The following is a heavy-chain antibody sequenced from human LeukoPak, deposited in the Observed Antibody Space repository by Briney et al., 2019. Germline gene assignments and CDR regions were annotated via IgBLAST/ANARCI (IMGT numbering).Heavy chain of an antibody. CDR2: INPNSGGT. V-gene: IGHV1-2*02. CDR3: ARVDTAMVTGIDY. D-gene: IGHD5-18*01. CDR1: GYTFTGYY. Sequence: ASVKVSCKASGYTFTGYYMHWVRQAPGQGLEWMGWINPNSGGTNYAQKFQGRVTMTRDTSISTAYMELSRLRSDDTAVYYRARVDTAMVTGIDYWGQGTLVTVSS. J-gene: IGHJ4*02.